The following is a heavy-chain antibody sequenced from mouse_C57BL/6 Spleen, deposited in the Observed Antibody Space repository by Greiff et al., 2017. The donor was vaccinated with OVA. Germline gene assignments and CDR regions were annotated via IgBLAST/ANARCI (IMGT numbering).Heavy chain of an antibody. CDR2: IDPEDGET. CDR1: GFNIKDYY. J-gene: IGHJ4*01. V-gene: IGHV14-2*01. D-gene: IGHD1-1*01. Sequence: DVQLVESGAELVKPGASVKLSCTASGFNIKDYYMHWVKQRTEQGLEWIGRIDPEDGETKYAPKFQGKATITADTSSNTAYLQLSSLTSEDTAVYYCARYGVTTVVAPHAMDYWGQGTSVTVSS. CDR3: ARYGVTTVVAPHAMDY.